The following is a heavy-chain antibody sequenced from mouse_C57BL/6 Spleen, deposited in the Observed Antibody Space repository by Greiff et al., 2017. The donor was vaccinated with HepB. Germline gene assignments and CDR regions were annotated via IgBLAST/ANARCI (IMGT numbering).Heavy chain of an antibody. J-gene: IGHJ4*01. CDR2: INPNNGGT. CDR3: ARKLGAMDY. CDR1: GYTFTDYN. Sequence: VVKPGASVKMSCKASGYTFTDYNMHWVKQSHGKSLEWIGYINPNNGGTSYNQKFKGKATLTVNKSSSTAYMELRSLTSEDSAVYYCARKLGAMDYWGQGTSVTVSS. V-gene: IGHV1-22*01.